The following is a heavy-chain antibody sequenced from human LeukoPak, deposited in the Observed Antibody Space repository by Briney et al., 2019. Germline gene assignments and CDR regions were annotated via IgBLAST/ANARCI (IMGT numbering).Heavy chain of an antibody. J-gene: IGHJ6*02. CDR3: ARDGPGYCGGGICYGNYYGFDV. CDR2: INSGSSTI. V-gene: IGHV3-48*01. D-gene: IGHD2-15*01. CDR1: GFTFSSFS. Sequence: PGGSLRLSCSSSGFTFSSFSMNWVRQAPGKGLEWVSYINSGSSTIYYAASVKGRFTISRDNAKNSLYLQLNSLRAEDTAVYYCARDGPGYCGGGICYGNYYGFDVWGQGTTVTVSS.